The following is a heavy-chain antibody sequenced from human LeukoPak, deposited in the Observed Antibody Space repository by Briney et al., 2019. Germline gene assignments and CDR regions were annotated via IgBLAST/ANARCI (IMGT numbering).Heavy chain of an antibody. CDR1: GGSISSYY. V-gene: IGHV4-59*01. J-gene: IGHJ4*02. Sequence: PSETLSLTCTVSGGSISSYYWSWIRQPPGKGLGWIGYIYYSGSTNYNPSLKSRVTISVDTSKNQFSLKLSSVTAADTAVYYCARGLGYSSSSLWGYWGQGTLVTVSS. D-gene: IGHD6-6*01. CDR2: IYYSGST. CDR3: ARGLGYSSSSLWGY.